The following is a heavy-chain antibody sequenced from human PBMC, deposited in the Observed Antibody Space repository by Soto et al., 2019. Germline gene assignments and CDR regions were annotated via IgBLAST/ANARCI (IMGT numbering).Heavy chain of an antibody. CDR3: AKAHYGDYAYALDV. V-gene: IGHV4-30-2*01. CDR2: IQHGGST. D-gene: IGHD4-17*01. CDR1: GVSISSGGYS. J-gene: IGHJ6*02. Sequence: QLQLQESGSGLVKTSQTLSLTCAVSGVSISSGGYSLSWIRQPPGKCLEWIGYIQHGGSTYYNPSVKRRGTMSLDRSNNQFALKLTSVAAADTAVYYCAKAHYGDYAYALDVWGQGTTVTVSS.